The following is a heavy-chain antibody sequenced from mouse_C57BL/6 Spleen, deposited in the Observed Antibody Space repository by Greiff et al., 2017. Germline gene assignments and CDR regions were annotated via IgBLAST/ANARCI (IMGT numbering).Heavy chain of an antibody. Sequence: EVQLQESGPGLVKPSQSLSLTCSVTGYSITSGYYWNWIRQFPGNKLEWMGYISYDGSNNYNPSLKNRISITRDTSKNQFFLKLNSVTTEDTATYYCARVGDSSGSYYFDYWGQGTTLTVSS. V-gene: IGHV3-6*01. D-gene: IGHD3-2*02. CDR1: GYSITSGYY. J-gene: IGHJ2*01. CDR2: ISYDGSN. CDR3: ARVGDSSGSYYFDY.